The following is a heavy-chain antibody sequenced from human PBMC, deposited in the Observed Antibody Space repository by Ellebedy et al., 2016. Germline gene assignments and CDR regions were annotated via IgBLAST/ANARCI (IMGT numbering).Heavy chain of an antibody. Sequence: GESLKISCAASGFTFSSCGMHWVRQAPGTGLEWVALIWYDGSNKYYADSVKGRFTISRDNSKNTLYLQMNSLRAEDTAVYYCARDGYYGSGSYCDYWGQGTLVTVSS. D-gene: IGHD3-10*01. CDR2: IWYDGSNK. J-gene: IGHJ4*02. CDR3: ARDGYYGSGSYCDY. CDR1: GFTFSSCG. V-gene: IGHV3-33*01.